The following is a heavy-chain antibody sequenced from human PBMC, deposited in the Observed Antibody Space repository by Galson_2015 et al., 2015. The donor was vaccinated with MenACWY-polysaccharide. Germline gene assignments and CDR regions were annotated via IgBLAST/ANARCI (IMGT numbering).Heavy chain of an antibody. Sequence: SVKVSCKASGYTFINNDINWVRQVTGQGLEWMGWMNSNSGNTGYAQKFQGRVTMTRDTSISTAYMELSGLRSDDTAVYYCARGRVGQIDRYYFDYWGQGTLVSVSS. CDR1: GYTFINND. V-gene: IGHV1-8*01. D-gene: IGHD3-22*01. CDR3: ARGRVGQIDRYYFDY. CDR2: MNSNSGNT. J-gene: IGHJ4*02.